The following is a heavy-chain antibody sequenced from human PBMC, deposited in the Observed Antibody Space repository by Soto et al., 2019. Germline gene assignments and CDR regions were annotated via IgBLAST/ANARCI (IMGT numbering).Heavy chain of an antibody. D-gene: IGHD3-3*01. CDR1: AFTCGTYY. CDR2: INQDGSEK. CDR3: AGGSGLTSEG. V-gene: IGHV3-7*05. Sequence: DVQLVESGGGLVPPGGSLRLSCAASAFTCGTYYMSWVRQAPGKGLEWVANINQDGSEKHYVDSVKGRFTISSDSAKNSLCLEMNSLRAADTAVYYFAGGSGLTSEGWGQGTLVTVSS. J-gene: IGHJ4*02.